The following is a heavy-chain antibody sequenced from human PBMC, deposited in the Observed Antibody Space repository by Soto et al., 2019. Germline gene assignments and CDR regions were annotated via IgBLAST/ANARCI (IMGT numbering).Heavy chain of an antibody. J-gene: IGHJ3*02. CDR3: AKDLGHGGRGAFDI. V-gene: IGHV3-30*18. D-gene: IGHD7-27*01. CDR1: GFTFSSYG. Sequence: PGGSLRLSCAASGFTFSSYGMHWVRQAPGKGLEWVAVISYDGSNKYYADSVKGRFTISRDNSKNTLYLQMNSLRAEDTAVYYCAKDLGHGGRGAFDIWGQGTMVTVS. CDR2: ISYDGSNK.